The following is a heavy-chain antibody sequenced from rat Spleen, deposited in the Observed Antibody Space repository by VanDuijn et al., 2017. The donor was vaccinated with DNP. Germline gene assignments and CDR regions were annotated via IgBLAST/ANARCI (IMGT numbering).Heavy chain of an antibody. V-gene: IGHV5-31*01. Sequence: EVQLVESGGGPVQPGRSLKLSCVASGFIFSNYWMTWIRQAPGKGLEWVASITNTGDITYYSDSVKGRFSISRDNAESTLYLQLSSLRSEDTATYYCAGRPPPTRGPFDYWGQGIMVTVSS. CDR1: GFIFSNYW. D-gene: IGHD1-4*01. CDR2: ITNTGDIT. CDR3: AGRPPPTRGPFDY. J-gene: IGHJ2*01.